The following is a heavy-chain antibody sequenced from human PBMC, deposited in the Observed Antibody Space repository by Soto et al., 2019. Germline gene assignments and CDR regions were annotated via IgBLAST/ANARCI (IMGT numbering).Heavy chain of an antibody. J-gene: IGHJ4*02. CDR2: IRDKANHYAT. CDR3: TRPRSGSYGDDFDY. D-gene: IGHD1-26*01. CDR1: GFSSSDSA. Sequence: GGSLRLSCKVSGFSSSDSAMHWVRQASGKGLEWVGHIRDKANHYATAYAASVKGRFVISRDDSQNTAYLQMSSLKADDTAVYYCTRPRSGSYGDDFDYWGQGTLVTVSA. V-gene: IGHV3-73*01.